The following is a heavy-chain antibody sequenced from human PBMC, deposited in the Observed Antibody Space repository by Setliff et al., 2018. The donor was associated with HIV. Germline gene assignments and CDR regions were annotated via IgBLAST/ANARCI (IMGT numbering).Heavy chain of an antibody. CDR2: ISNYNGNT. Sequence: ASVKVSCKASGYTLTDYYMHWVRQAPGQGLEWMGWISNYNGNTNYAQKFHGRVTMTTDTSTRTAYMEMRGLTYDDTAVYYCARASGGNSVENGFDIWGQGTMVTVSS. CDR3: ARASGGNSVENGFDI. CDR1: GYTLTDYY. V-gene: IGHV1-18*04. J-gene: IGHJ3*02. D-gene: IGHD1-26*01.